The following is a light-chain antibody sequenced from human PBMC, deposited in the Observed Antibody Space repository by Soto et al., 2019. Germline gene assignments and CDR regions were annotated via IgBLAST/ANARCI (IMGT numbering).Light chain of an antibody. CDR2: AAS. V-gene: IGKV1-39*01. CDR3: QESYSHSRT. CDR1: QSINTY. Sequence: DLQMTQSPSSLSASVGARVTITCRASQSINTYLNWYQQKPGKAPKLLIYAASSLQSGVPSRFSGSGSGTDFTLTIGSLQPEDFATYYCQESYSHSRTFGPGTKVDI. J-gene: IGKJ3*01.